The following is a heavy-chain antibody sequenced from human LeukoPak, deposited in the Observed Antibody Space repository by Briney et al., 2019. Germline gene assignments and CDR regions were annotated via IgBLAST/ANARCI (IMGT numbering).Heavy chain of an antibody. V-gene: IGHV3-23*01. J-gene: IGHJ4*02. CDR3: AKATRASGSYYADY. CDR1: GFTFSSYA. CDR2: ISGSGGST. Sequence: GGSLRLSCAASGFTFSSYAMSWVRQAPGKGLEWVSAISGSGGSTYYADSVKGRFTISRDNSKNTLYLQMNSLRAEDTAVYYCAKATRASGSYYADYWGQGTLVTVSS. D-gene: IGHD1-26*01.